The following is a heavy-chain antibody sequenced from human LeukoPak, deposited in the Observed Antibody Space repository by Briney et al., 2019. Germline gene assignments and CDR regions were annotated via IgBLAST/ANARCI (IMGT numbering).Heavy chain of an antibody. CDR1: GFTVSNDY. J-gene: IGHJ4*02. CDR3: TRLLPSSHHFFDS. D-gene: IGHD6-6*01. Sequence: GGSLRLSCAVSGFTVSNDYMSWVRQAPGKGLEWVSVIYGGGDTYNADSVRGRFAISRDNFENTLFLQMDSLRAEDTTVYYCTRLLPSSHHFFDSWGQGTLVTVSS. V-gene: IGHV3-53*01. CDR2: IYGGGDT.